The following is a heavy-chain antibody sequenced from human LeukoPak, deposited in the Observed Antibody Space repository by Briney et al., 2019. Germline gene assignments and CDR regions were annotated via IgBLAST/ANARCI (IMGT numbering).Heavy chain of an antibody. J-gene: IGHJ5*02. V-gene: IGHV4-31*03. CDR2: IYYSGST. CDR3: ARVGDIERWLDP. CDR1: GGSISSGGYY. Sequence: SEALSLTCTVSGGSISSGGYYWSWIRQHPGKGLKWIGYIYYSGSTYYNPSLKSRVTISVDTSKNQFSLKLSSVTAADTAVYYCARVGDIERWLDPWGQGTLVTVSS. D-gene: IGHD2-15*01.